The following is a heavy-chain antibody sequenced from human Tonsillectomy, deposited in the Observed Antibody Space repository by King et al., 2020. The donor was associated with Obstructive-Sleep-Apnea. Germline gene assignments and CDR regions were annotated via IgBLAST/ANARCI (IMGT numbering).Heavy chain of an antibody. J-gene: IGHJ4*02. CDR1: GFTFSSYA. CDR2: ISGRGGST. CDR3: AKHLSIADRPFDY. Sequence: VQLVESGGGLVQPGGSLRLSCAASGFTFSSYAMSWVRQAPGKGLEWVSGISGRGGSTYYADSVKGRFTISRDNSKNTLYLQMNSLRAEDTAVYYCAKHLSIADRPFDYWGQGTLVTVSS. D-gene: IGHD6-6*01. V-gene: IGHV3-23*04.